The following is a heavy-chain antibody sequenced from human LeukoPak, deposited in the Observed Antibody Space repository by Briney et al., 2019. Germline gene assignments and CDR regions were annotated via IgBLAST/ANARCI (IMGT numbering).Heavy chain of an antibody. CDR1: GYTFTSYY. J-gene: IGHJ6*03. V-gene: IGHV1-46*01. CDR3: ARDPRPRGRGANYYYYYMDV. CDR2: INPSDGST. D-gene: IGHD1-26*01. Sequence: ASVKVSCKASGYTFTSYYMYWVRQAPGQGLEWMGIINPSDGSTSYAQKFQGRVTMTRDMSTSTVYMELGSLRSEDTAVYYCARDPRPRGRGANYYYYYMDVWGKGTTVTVSS.